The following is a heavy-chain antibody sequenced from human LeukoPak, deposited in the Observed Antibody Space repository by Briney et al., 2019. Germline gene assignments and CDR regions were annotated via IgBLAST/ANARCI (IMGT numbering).Heavy chain of an antibody. CDR2: IRFDGSNK. Sequence: GGSLRLSCAASGFTFSTYGLHWVRQAPGKGLEWVTFIRFDGSNKYYADSVKGRFTISRDNSKNTLYLQMNSLSAEDTAVYYCAKDKPNPLDYWGQGTLVTVSS. CDR3: AKDKPNPLDY. D-gene: IGHD2-8*01. V-gene: IGHV3-30*02. CDR1: GFTFSTYG. J-gene: IGHJ4*02.